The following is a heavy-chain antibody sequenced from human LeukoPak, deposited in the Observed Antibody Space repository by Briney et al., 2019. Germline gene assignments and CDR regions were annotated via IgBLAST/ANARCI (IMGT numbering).Heavy chain of an antibody. CDR1: GFTFSSYS. J-gene: IGHJ6*03. D-gene: IGHD2-2*01. V-gene: IGHV3-21*01. Sequence: GGSLRLSCAASGFTFSSYSMNWVRQAPGKGLEWVSSISSSSYIYYADSVKGRFTISRDNAKNSLYLQMNSLRAEDTAVYYCARDGGSSTNYYYYYMDVWGKGTTVTVSS. CDR2: ISSSSYI. CDR3: ARDGGSSTNYYYYYMDV.